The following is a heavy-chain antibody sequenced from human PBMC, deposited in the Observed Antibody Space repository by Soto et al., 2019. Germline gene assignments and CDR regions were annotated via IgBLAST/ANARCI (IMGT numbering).Heavy chain of an antibody. CDR1: GGSISSGDYY. CDR3: SSLGYTHRDFAY. V-gene: IGHV4-30-4*01. Sequence: PSETLSLTCTVSGGSISSGDYYWSWIRQPPGKGLEWIGFIYYSGGTYYNPSLKSRLIISIDTSKSQFSLKLSSVTAADTAVYYCSSLGYTHRDFAYWGQRTLVTVSS. D-gene: IGHD1-1*01. CDR2: IYYSGGT. J-gene: IGHJ4*02.